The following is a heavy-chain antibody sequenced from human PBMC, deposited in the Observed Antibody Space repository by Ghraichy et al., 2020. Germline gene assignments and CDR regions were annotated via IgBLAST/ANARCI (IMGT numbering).Heavy chain of an antibody. D-gene: IGHD5-24*01. CDR3: GSGSTGNYNYYFDY. V-gene: IGHV3-48*02. CDR2: ISSPSTTI. Sequence: GGSLRLSCAASGLGLSSYTMNWVRQAPGKGLEWVSYISSPSTTIYYADSVKGRFTISRDNAKNSLYLQMNSLRDEDTAVYYCGSGSTGNYNYYFDYWGQGTLVTVSS. CDR1: GLGLSSYT. J-gene: IGHJ4*02.